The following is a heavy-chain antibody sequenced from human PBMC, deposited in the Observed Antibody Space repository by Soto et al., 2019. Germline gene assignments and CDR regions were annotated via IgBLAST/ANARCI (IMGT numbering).Heavy chain of an antibody. CDR3: VRPSGLYYDILTGLGPFDY. CDR2: IIPIFGTA. Sequence: QVQLVQSGAEVKKPGSSVKVSCKASGGTFSSYAISWVRQAPGQGLEWMGGIIPIFGTANYAQKFQGRVTITADESTSTAYMELSSLRSEDTAVYYCVRPSGLYYDILTGLGPFDYWGQGTLVTVSS. J-gene: IGHJ4*02. D-gene: IGHD3-9*01. CDR1: GGTFSSYA. V-gene: IGHV1-69*01.